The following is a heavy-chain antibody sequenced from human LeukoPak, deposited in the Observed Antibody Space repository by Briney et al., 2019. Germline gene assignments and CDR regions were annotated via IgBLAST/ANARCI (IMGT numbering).Heavy chain of an antibody. J-gene: IGHJ5*02. V-gene: IGHV1-24*01. D-gene: IGHD2-2*01. Sequence: ASVKVSCKVSGYTLTELSMHWVRQAPGKGLEWMGGFDPEDGETIYAQKFRGRVTMTEDTSTDTAYMELSSLRSEDTAVYYCATGRNVVVRHEDWFDPWGQGTLVTVSS. CDR2: FDPEDGET. CDR3: ATGRNVVVRHEDWFDP. CDR1: GYTLTELS.